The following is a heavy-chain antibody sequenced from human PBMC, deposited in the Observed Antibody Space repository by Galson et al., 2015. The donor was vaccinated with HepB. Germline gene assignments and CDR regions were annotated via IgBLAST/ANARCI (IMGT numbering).Heavy chain of an antibody. CDR3: ARSTYDYGDFDY. Sequence: SLRLSCAASGFTVSRNYMSWVRQAPGKGLEWVSVIYSGGSTYYADSVKGRFTISRDNSKNTLYLQMNSLRAEDTAVYYCARSTYDYGDFDYWGQGTLVTVSS. V-gene: IGHV3-53*01. D-gene: IGHD4-17*01. CDR1: GFTVSRNY. CDR2: IYSGGST. J-gene: IGHJ4*02.